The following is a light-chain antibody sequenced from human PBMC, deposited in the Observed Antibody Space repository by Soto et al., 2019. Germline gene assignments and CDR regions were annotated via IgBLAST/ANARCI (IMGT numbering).Light chain of an antibody. Sequence: EIVLTQSPGTLSLSPGERATLSCRASQSITSNYLAWYQQKPGQAPRLLIYLASNRAAGIPDRFSGSGSGADFTLTINRLEPEDLAVYICQQYGRSPWTFGHGTKVDIK. J-gene: IGKJ1*01. CDR2: LAS. V-gene: IGKV3-20*01. CDR3: QQYGRSPWT. CDR1: QSITSNY.